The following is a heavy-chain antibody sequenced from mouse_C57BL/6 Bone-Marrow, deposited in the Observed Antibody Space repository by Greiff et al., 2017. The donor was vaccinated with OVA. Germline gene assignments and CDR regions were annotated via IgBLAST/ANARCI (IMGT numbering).Heavy chain of an antibody. V-gene: IGHV2-5*01. Sequence: VQLVEPGPGLVQPSQSLSITCTASGFSLTSYGVHWVRQSLGKGLEWLGVIWRGGSTDYNAAFMSRLSTTKHNSKNQVFFKMNSLQADDTAIYYCAKLDWFYAMDYWGQGTSVTVSS. J-gene: IGHJ4*01. CDR3: AKLDWFYAMDY. CDR2: IWRGGST. D-gene: IGHD2-2*01. CDR1: GFSLTSYG.